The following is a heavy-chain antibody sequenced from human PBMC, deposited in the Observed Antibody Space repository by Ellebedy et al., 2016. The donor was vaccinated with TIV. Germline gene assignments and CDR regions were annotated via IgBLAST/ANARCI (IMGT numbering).Heavy chain of an antibody. CDR2: IYYSGST. Sequence: MPSETLSLTCTVSGGSISSGDYYWSWIRQPPGKGLEWIGYIYYSGSTYYNPSLKSRVTISVDPSKNQFSLKLSSVTAADTAVYYCARVARVRGGTFDPWGQGTLVTVSS. V-gene: IGHV4-30-4*01. D-gene: IGHD3-10*01. J-gene: IGHJ5*02. CDR1: GGSISSGDYY. CDR3: ARVARVRGGTFDP.